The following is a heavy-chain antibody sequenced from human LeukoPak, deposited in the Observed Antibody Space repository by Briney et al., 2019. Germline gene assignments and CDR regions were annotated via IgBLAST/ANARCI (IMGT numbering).Heavy chain of an antibody. CDR2: ISYDGSNK. J-gene: IGHJ3*02. Sequence: GGSLRLSCAASGFTFSSYAMHWVRQAPGKGLEWVAVISYDGSNKYYADSVKGRFTISRDNSKNTLYLQMNSLRAEDTAVYYCAKPLSKKVPAATFSAFDIWGQGTMVTVSS. CDR1: GFTFSSYA. V-gene: IGHV3-30-3*02. D-gene: IGHD2-2*01. CDR3: AKPLSKKVPAATFSAFDI.